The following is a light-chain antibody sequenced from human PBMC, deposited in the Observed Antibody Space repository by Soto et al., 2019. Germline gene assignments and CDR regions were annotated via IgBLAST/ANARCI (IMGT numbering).Light chain of an antibody. J-gene: IGKJ4*01. CDR2: WAS. V-gene: IGKV4-1*01. Sequence: DIVMTQSPASLAASLGERATINCKSSQSGLYSSNNKNYLAWYQQRPGQPPKLLIYWASTRESGVPARFSGSGSGTDFTLTISSLQAEDVAVYYCQQYFGSPLTFGGGTKVDIK. CDR1: QSGLYSSNNKNY. CDR3: QQYFGSPLT.